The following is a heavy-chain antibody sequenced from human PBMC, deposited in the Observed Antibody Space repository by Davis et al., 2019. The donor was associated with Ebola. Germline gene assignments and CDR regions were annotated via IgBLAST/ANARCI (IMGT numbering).Heavy chain of an antibody. J-gene: IGHJ4*02. CDR2: IYSSGST. Sequence: SETLSLTCTVSGGASISSYYWSWIRQSPEKGLEYIGHIYSSGSTTYNPSLKSRLTISIDTSKNQFSLKLTSVTAADTAIYYCASGFGGWPLDSWGQGILITVSP. CDR1: GGASISSYY. CDR3: ASGFGGWPLDS. D-gene: IGHD5-12*01. V-gene: IGHV4-59*01.